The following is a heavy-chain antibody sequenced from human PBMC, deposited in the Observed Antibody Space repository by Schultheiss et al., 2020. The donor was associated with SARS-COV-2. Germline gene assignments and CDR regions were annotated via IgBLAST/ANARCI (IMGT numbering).Heavy chain of an antibody. J-gene: IGHJ5*02. V-gene: IGHV4-59*08. D-gene: IGHD3-10*01. CDR1: GGSISGYY. Sequence: SETLSLTCTVSGGSISGYYWNWIRQPPGKGLEYIGYVYESGSTNYNPSLKSRVTISVDTSKNQFSLKLSSVTAADTAVYYCARNMVRGVIPNWFDPWGQGTLVTVSS. CDR3: ARNMVRGVIPNWFDP. CDR2: VYESGST.